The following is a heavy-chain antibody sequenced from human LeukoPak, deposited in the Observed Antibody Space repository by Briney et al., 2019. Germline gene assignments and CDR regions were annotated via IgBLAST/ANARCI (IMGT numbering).Heavy chain of an antibody. CDR2: IYHSGST. J-gene: IGHJ4*02. CDR3: ARGSGYSYGQFGY. D-gene: IGHD5-18*01. Sequence: SQTLSLTCAVSGGSISSGGYSWSWIRQPPGKGLEWIGYIYHSGSTYYNSSLKSRVTISVDRSKNQFSLKLSSVTAADTAAYYCARGSGYSYGQFGYWGQGALVTVSS. CDR1: GGSISSGGYS. V-gene: IGHV4-30-2*01.